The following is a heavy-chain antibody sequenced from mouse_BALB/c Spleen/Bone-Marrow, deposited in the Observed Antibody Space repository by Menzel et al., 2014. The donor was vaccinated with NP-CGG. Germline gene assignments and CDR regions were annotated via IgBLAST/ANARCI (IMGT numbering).Heavy chain of an antibody. Sequence: EVKLQESGPELVKPGASVKMSCKASGYTFTSYVMHWVKQKPGQGLEWIGYTNPYNDGTKYNEKFKGKATLTSDKSSSTAYMELSSLTSEDSAVYYCASHNWDYAMDYWGQGTSVTVSS. CDR1: GYTFTSYV. CDR3: ASHNWDYAMDY. V-gene: IGHV1-14*01. J-gene: IGHJ4*01. D-gene: IGHD4-1*02. CDR2: TNPYNDGT.